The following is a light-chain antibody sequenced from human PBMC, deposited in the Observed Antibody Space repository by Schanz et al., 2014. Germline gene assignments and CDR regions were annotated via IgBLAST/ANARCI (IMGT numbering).Light chain of an antibody. CDR2: TNN. J-gene: IGLJ3*02. V-gene: IGLV1-44*01. CDR3: QSYDSSLSGWV. Sequence: QSVLTQPPSASGTPGQTVTISCSGDISNIGSNTVNWYQQLPGTAPKLLIYTNNQRPSEVPDRFSGSKSGTSASLAITGLQGEDEADYYCQSYDSSLSGWVFGEGTKLTVL. CDR1: ISNIGSNT.